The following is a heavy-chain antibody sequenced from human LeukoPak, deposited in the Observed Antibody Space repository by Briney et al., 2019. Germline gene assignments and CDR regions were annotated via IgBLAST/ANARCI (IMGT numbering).Heavy chain of an antibody. CDR3: ARSHPRTSVFDF. CDR1: GFTFSNYA. CDR2: ISSSGSTI. D-gene: IGHD5/OR15-5a*01. Sequence: GGSLRLSCAASGFTFSNYAMTWVRQAPGKGLEWISYISSSGSTINYADSVKGRFTISRDNSKNTLYLQMNSLRVEDTAVYYCARSHPRTSVFDFGGQGTMVTLSS. J-gene: IGHJ3*01. V-gene: IGHV3-48*01.